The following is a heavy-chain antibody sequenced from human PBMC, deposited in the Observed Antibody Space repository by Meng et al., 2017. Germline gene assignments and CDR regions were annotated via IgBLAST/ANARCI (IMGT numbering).Heavy chain of an antibody. CDR2: IYYSGST. V-gene: IGHV4-39*07. Sequence: QLQLEDSGQGLVKPSGTLSLTCTVSGGSISSSSYYWGWIRQPPGKGLEWIGSIYYSGSTYYNPSLKSRVTISVDTSKNQFSLKLSSVTPEDTAVYYCARGVVYAISYFDYWGQGTLVTVSS. CDR3: ARGVVYAISYFDY. CDR1: GGSISSSSYY. J-gene: IGHJ4*02. D-gene: IGHD2-8*02.